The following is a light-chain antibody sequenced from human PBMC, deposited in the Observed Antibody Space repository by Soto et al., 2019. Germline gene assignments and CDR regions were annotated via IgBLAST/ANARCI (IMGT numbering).Light chain of an antibody. CDR1: QSVLYSSNNNNY. CDR2: WAS. V-gene: IGKV4-1*01. Sequence: DIVVTQSPDSLAVFLGERATINCKSSQSVLYSSNNNNYLAWYQQKPGQPPKLLIYWASTRESGVPDRFSGSGAGTDFTLTISSLQAEDVAVYYCQQYFSTPWTFGQGTKVEI. J-gene: IGKJ1*01. CDR3: QQYFSTPWT.